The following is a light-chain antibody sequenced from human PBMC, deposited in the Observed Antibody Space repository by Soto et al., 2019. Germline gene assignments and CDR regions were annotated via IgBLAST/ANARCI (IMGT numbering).Light chain of an antibody. CDR2: DAS. CDR1: QSIRSN. Sequence: EIVMTQSPATLSVSPGERATLSCRASQSIRSNLAWYQQKPGLPPRLLIYDASTRAIGIPARFSGSGSGTEFTLTISSLQSGDSANYYCHHYHNYMYSFVQGTKVEIK. CDR3: HHYHNYMYS. V-gene: IGKV3-15*01. J-gene: IGKJ2*01.